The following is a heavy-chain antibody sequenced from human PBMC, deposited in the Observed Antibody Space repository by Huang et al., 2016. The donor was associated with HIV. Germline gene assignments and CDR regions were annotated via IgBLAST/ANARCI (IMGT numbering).Heavy chain of an antibody. V-gene: IGHV1-69*01. CDR1: GGSFRNFA. Sequence: QVQLVQSGAEVKKPGSSVKVSCKASGGSFRNFAMGWVRQAPGQGLEWVGGIIPTLGTANYAQKFQGRVTIIADESTSTAYMELSSLRSEDTAVYYCATVDYYDTSGPQRGYFDNWGQGTLVTVSS. CDR3: ATVDYYDTSGPQRGYFDN. J-gene: IGHJ4*02. CDR2: IIPTLGTA. D-gene: IGHD3-22*01.